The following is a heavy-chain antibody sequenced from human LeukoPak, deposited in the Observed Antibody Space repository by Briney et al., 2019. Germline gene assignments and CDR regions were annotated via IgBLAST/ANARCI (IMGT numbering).Heavy chain of an antibody. CDR2: ISGSGGST. CDR3: AKTKYVLRFLEWLIPLDY. V-gene: IGHV3-23*01. Sequence: GGSLRLSCAASRFTFSSYAMSWVRQAPGKGLEWVSAISGSGGSTYYADSVKGRFTISRDNSKNTLYPQMNSLRAEDTAVYYCAKTKYVLRFLEWLIPLDYWGQGTLVTVSS. D-gene: IGHD3-3*01. J-gene: IGHJ4*02. CDR1: RFTFSSYA.